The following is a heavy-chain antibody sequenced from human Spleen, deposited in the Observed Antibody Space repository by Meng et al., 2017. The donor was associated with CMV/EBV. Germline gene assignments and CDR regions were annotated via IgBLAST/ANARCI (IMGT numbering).Heavy chain of an antibody. CDR1: GGSMSSGDYL. J-gene: IGHJ5*02. V-gene: IGHV4-30-4*01. D-gene: IGHD1-14*01. CDR2: IYYSGNT. Sequence: VKWKESGPGMVKTSQTLSLPCNFSGGSMSSGDYLWNWNRQPPGKGLEWIGYIYYSGNTYYNPSLKSRVTISIDTSKNQFSLKLSSVTAADTAVYYCARAEYYNWFDPWGQGTLVTVSS. CDR3: ARAEYYNWFDP.